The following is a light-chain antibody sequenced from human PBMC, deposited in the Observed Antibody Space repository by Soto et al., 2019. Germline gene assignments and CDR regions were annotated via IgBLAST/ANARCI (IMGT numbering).Light chain of an antibody. V-gene: IGLV2-8*01. CDR1: SSDVGGYNY. CDR2: EVT. Sequence: ALTQPPSASGSPGQSVTISCTGTSSDVGGYNYVSWYQQHPGKAPKLMIYEVTKRPSGVPDRFSGSKSGNTASLTVSGLQAEDEADYFCCSHAGDNTYVFGTGTKVTV. J-gene: IGLJ1*01. CDR3: CSHAGDNTYV.